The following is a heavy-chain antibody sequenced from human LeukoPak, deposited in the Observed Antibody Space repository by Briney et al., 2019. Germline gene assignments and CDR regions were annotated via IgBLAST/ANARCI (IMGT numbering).Heavy chain of an antibody. D-gene: IGHD2-2*01. Sequence: GASVKVSCKASGYTFTSYGISWVRQAPGQGLEWMGWISAYNGNTNYAQKLQGRVTMTTDTSTSTAYMELRSLRSDDTAVYYCARVGLRKTSCPLIPYYYYYGMDVWGQGTTVTVSS. CDR3: ARVGLRKTSCPLIPYYYYYGMDV. CDR2: ISAYNGNT. CDR1: GYTFTSYG. V-gene: IGHV1-18*01. J-gene: IGHJ6*02.